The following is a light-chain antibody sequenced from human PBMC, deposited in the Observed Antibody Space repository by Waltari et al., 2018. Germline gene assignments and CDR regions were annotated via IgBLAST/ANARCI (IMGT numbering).Light chain of an antibody. J-gene: IGKJ5*01. CDR2: WAS. CDR3: HQYYVPPLT. V-gene: IGKV4-1*01. Sequence: DIVMTQSPDSLAVSLGERATIDCKSSQSVLSSYNNKNYIPWYQQKAGQPPNLLIYWASTRKSGVPDRFSGSGSGTDFTLTISSLQAEDVAVYYCHQYYVPPLTFGQGTRLEIK. CDR1: QSVLSSYNNKNY.